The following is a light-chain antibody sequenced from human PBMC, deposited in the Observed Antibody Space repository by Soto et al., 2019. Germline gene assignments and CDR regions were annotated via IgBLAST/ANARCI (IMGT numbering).Light chain of an antibody. CDR1: NIGNKA. J-gene: IGLJ1*01. V-gene: IGLV3-21*02. CDR2: DDS. Sequence: SYELTQPPSVSVAPGQTARITCGGYNIGNKAVHWYQRRPGQAPVLAVHDDSDRPPGIPERFSGSNSGNTATLTITRVEAGDEADYYCQVWDTSTDHRGVFGTGTKLTVL. CDR3: QVWDTSTDHRGV.